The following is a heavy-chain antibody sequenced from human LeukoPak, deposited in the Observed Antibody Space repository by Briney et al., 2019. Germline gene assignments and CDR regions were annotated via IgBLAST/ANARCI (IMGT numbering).Heavy chain of an antibody. CDR2: ITQDGSEK. V-gene: IGHV3-7*01. J-gene: IGHJ4*02. CDR3: TRGPPRDSSGYFTY. CDR1: GFTFGSYW. Sequence: PGGSLRLSCAASGFTFGSYWMNSVRQAPGKELEWVANITQDGSEKYYVDSVKGRFTISRDNAKNSLYLQMNSLRAEDTAVYYCTRGPPRDSSGYFTYWGQGTLVTVPS. D-gene: IGHD3-22*01.